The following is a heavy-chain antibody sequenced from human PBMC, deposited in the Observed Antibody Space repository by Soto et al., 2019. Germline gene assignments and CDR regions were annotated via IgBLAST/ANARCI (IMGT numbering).Heavy chain of an antibody. CDR1: GGSVSSGSYY. V-gene: IGHV4-61*01. CDR2: IYYSGST. Sequence: LSLTCTVSGGSVSSGSYYWSWIRQPPGKGLEWIGYIYYSGSTNYNPSLKSRVTISVDTTKNQFSLKLSSVTAADTAVYYCARDCYDYVLVSYRQTRIFDYWGQGTLVTVSS. D-gene: IGHD3-16*02. J-gene: IGHJ4*02. CDR3: ARDCYDYVLVSYRQTRIFDY.